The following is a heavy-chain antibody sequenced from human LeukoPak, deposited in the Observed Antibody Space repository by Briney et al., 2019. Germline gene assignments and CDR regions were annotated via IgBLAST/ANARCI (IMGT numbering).Heavy chain of an antibody. J-gene: IGHJ5*02. Sequence: GASVKVSCKASGYTFTSYGISWVRQAPGQGPEWMGWINTLNGATNYAQRFQGRVIMARDTSINTAYLELSGLTSDDTSIYYCARQLFTLVRGTTNRKETWFDPWGQGTLVSVSS. CDR1: GYTFTSYG. CDR2: INTLNGAT. V-gene: IGHV1-18*01. CDR3: ARQLFTLVRGTTNRKETWFDP. D-gene: IGHD3-10*01.